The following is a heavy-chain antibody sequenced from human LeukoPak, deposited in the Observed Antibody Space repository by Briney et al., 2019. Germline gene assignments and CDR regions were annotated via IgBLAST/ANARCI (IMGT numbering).Heavy chain of an antibody. V-gene: IGHV3-7*01. CDR3: ARLREIPVFGVVTKSTSYFDC. J-gene: IGHJ4*02. CDR1: AFTFTNYW. Sequence: GGFLRRSCAAYAFTFTNYWVSWHRQAPGKELEVVANMNLDRSEKYYVDSVKGRFTLSRDNAKNSLNLQMNSLRAEDTAVYYCARLREIPVFGVVTKSTSYFDCWGQGTLVTVSS. CDR2: MNLDRSEK. D-gene: IGHD3-3*01.